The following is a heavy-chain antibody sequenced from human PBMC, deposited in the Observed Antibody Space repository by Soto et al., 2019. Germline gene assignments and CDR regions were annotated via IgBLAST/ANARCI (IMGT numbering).Heavy chain of an antibody. J-gene: IGHJ6*02. V-gene: IGHV3-64D*08. CDR1: GFTFSSDA. D-gene: IGHD3-22*01. CDR3: VKDSEKNYYDSSGVRYGMDV. CDR2: ISSNGGST. Sequence: PGGSLRLSCSASGFTFSSDAMHWVRQAPGKGLEYVSAISSNGGSTYYADSVKGRFTISRDNSKNTLYLQMSSLRAEDTAVYYCVKDSEKNYYDSSGVRYGMDVWGQGTTVTVSS.